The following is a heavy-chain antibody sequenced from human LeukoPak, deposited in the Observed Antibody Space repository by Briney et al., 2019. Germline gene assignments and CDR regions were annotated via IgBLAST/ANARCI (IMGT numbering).Heavy chain of an antibody. CDR3: ARGGMVRGVSSRRYYGMDV. J-gene: IGHJ6*02. V-gene: IGHV4-34*01. CDR1: GGSFSGYY. CDR2: INHSGST. D-gene: IGHD3-10*01. Sequence: KPSETLSLTCAVYGGSFSGYYWSWIRQPPGKGLEWIGEINHSGSTNYNPSLESRVTISVDTSKNQFSLKLSSVTAADTAVYYCARGGMVRGVSSRRYYGMDVWGQGTTVTVSS.